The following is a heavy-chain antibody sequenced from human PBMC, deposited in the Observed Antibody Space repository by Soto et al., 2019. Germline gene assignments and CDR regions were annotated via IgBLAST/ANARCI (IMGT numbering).Heavy chain of an antibody. CDR2: ISGSGGST. CDR1: GFTFSSYA. J-gene: IGHJ4*02. Sequence: QPGGSLRLSCAASGFTFSSYAMSWVRQAPGKGLEWVSAISGSGGSTYYADSVKGRFTISRDNSKNTLYLQMNSLRAEDTAVYYYAKGSVSGSYYNVAGYWGQGTLVTVSS. V-gene: IGHV3-23*01. CDR3: AKGSVSGSYYNVAGY. D-gene: IGHD3-10*01.